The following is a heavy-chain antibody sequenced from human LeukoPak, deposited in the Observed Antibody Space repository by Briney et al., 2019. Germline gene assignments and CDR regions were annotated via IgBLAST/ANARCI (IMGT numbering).Heavy chain of an antibody. Sequence: GGSLRLSCAASGFTFNNNAMSWVRQAPGKGLEWVSAISDSGGSTYYADSVKGRFTISRDNSKNTLYLQMNSLRAEDTAVYYCAKITMIIVVTTGHGDYWGQGTLVTVSS. J-gene: IGHJ4*02. CDR1: GFTFNNNA. D-gene: IGHD3-22*01. V-gene: IGHV3-23*01. CDR3: AKITMIIVVTTGHGDY. CDR2: ISDSGGST.